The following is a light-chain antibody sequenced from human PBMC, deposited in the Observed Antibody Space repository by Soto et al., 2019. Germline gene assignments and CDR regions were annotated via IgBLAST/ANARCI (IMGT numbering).Light chain of an antibody. CDR2: DTS. J-gene: IGKJ1*01. V-gene: IGKV3-15*01. CDR3: QQYNNWPQT. Sequence: ETVVTHSPPTLSVPPGERVTLSCRASQSVSSSLAWYQQRPGQAPRLLIYDTSTRAAGIAARFSGSGSGTEFTLTISSLQSEDFAVYYCQQYNNWPQTFGQGTKVDI. CDR1: QSVSSS.